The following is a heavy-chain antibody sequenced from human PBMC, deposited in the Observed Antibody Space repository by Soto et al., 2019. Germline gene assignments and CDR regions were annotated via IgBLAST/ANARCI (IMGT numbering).Heavy chain of an antibody. J-gene: IGHJ5*02. V-gene: IGHV4-34*01. CDR1: GGSFSGYY. CDR2: INHSGST. CDR3: ARRRTTRTHQTEYNWFDP. Sequence: SQTLSLTCAVYGGSFSGYYWSWIRQPPGKGLEWIGEINHSGSTNYNPSLKSRVTISVDTSKNQFSLKLSSVTAADTAVYYCARRRTTRTHQTEYNWFDPWGQGTLVTVSS. D-gene: IGHD2-15*01.